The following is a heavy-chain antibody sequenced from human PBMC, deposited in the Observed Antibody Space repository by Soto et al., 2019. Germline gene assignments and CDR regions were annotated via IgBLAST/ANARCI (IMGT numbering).Heavy chain of an antibody. Sequence: GGSLRVWWGAAGCTCGDYGGSWIRQAPVKGLEWVSYISRSSSYTNYADSLKGRFTISRDNAKNSLYLQMNSLRAGETAGCYCARDFGHDYGGFLYYSSGSAVRRKRTTDPVTP. CDR2: ISRSSSYT. V-gene: IGHV3-11*06. CDR3: ARDFGHDYGGFLYYSSGSAV. D-gene: IGHD4-17*01. J-gene: IGHJ6*04. CDR1: GCTCGDYG.